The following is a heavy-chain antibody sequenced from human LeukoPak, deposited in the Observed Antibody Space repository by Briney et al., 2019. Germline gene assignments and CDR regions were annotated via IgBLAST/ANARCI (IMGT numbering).Heavy chain of an antibody. CDR3: ARDSSFDI. V-gene: IGHV3-33*01. Sequence: GGSLRLSCAASGFNFSSYGMHWVRQAPGKGLESVAVIWYDGSNKYYADSVKSRFTISRDNSKNTLYLQMNSLRAEDTAVYYCARDSSFDIWGQGTMVTVSS. CDR2: IWYDGSNK. J-gene: IGHJ3*02. CDR1: GFNFSSYG.